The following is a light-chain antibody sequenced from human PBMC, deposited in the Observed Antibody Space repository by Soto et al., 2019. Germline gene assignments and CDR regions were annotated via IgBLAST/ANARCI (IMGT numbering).Light chain of an antibody. CDR3: QQYNNWPRGT. Sequence: EIVMTQSPATLSVSPGERATLSCRASQSVSSNLAWYQQKPGQAPRLLIYGASTRATGIPARFSGSGSGTEFTLTISSLQPEDFAGYYCQQYNNWPRGTFGQGTKLEIK. J-gene: IGKJ2*02. CDR2: GAS. CDR1: QSVSSN. V-gene: IGKV3-15*01.